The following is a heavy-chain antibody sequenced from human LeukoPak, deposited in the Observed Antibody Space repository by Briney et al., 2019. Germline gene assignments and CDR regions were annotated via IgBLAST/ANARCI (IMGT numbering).Heavy chain of an antibody. D-gene: IGHD6-19*01. CDR3: ARGRIAVAVFDP. V-gene: IGHV4-61*02. CDR2: IYTSGST. CDR1: GGSISSGSYY. Sequence: SETLSLTCTVSGGSISSGSYYWSWIRQPAGKGLEWIGRIYTSGSTNYNPSLKSRVTISVDTSKNQFSLKLSSVTAADTAVYYCARGRIAVAVFDPWGQGTLVTVSS. J-gene: IGHJ5*02.